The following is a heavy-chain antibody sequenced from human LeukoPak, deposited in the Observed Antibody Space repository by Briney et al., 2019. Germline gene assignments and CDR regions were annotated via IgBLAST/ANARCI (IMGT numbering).Heavy chain of an antibody. V-gene: IGHV4-31*03. Sequence: SETLPLTCTVSGGSISSGGYYWSWIRQHPGKGLEWIGYIYYSGSTYYNPSLKSRVTISVDTSKNQFSLKLSSVTAADTAVYYCASWEKYYDYVWGSYREFDYWGQGTLVTVSS. D-gene: IGHD3-16*02. J-gene: IGHJ4*02. CDR1: GGSISSGGYY. CDR2: IYYSGST. CDR3: ASWEKYYDYVWGSYREFDY.